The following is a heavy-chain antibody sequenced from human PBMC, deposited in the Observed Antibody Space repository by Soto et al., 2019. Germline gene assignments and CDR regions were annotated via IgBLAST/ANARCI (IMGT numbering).Heavy chain of an antibody. Sequence: GGSLRLACAVSGFTFSSYDMHWVRQATGKGLEWVSAIGTAGDTYYPGSVKGRFTISRENAKTSLYLQMNRLGAGDTAVYYCAREGHYDSSGYYSDAFDIWGQGTMVT. J-gene: IGHJ3*02. CDR3: AREGHYDSSGYYSDAFDI. CDR2: IGTAGDT. D-gene: IGHD3-22*01. V-gene: IGHV3-13*01. CDR1: GFTFSSYD.